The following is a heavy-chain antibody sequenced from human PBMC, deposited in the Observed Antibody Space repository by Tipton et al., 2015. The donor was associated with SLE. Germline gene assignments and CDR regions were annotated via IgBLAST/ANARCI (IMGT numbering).Heavy chain of an antibody. CDR3: TRGRQNDF. Sequence: TLSLTCAVYGGSFSGYHWSWIRQPPGKGLEWIGEIDYRGSTSYNPSLQSRVTMSVDTSKNQFSLKVTSMTAADTGVYYCTRGRQNDFWGQGTLVTVSS. V-gene: IGHV4-34*01. CDR1: GGSFSGYH. J-gene: IGHJ4*02. D-gene: IGHD6-6*01. CDR2: IDYRGST.